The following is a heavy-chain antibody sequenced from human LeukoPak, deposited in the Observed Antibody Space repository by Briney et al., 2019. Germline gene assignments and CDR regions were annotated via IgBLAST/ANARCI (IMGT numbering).Heavy chain of an antibody. CDR3: ARDSSGWYHWFDP. D-gene: IGHD6-19*01. V-gene: IGHV3-11*04. Sequence: LSLTCAVYGGSFSGYYWSWIRQAPGKGLEWVSYISSSGSTIYYADSVKGRFTISRDNAKNSLYLQMNSLRAEDTAVYYCARDSSGWYHWFDPWGQGTLVTVSS. CDR2: ISSSGSTI. CDR1: GGSFSGYY. J-gene: IGHJ5*02.